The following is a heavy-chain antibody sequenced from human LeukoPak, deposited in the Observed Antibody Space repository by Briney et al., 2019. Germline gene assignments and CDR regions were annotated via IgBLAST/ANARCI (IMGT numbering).Heavy chain of an antibody. CDR3: ARLIRSSGSYYSSYYYGMDV. CDR2: INHSGST. CDR1: GGSFSGYY. J-gene: IGHJ6*02. Sequence: PSETLSLTCAVYGGSFSGYYWSWIRQPPGKGLEWIGEINHSGSTNYNPSLKSRVTISVDTSKNQFSLKLSSVTAAGTAVYYCARLIRSSGSYYSSYYYGMDVWGQGTTVTVSS. V-gene: IGHV4-34*01. D-gene: IGHD3-10*01.